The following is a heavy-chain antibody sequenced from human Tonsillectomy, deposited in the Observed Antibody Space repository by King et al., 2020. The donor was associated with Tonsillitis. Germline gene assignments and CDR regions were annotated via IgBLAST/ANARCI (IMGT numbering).Heavy chain of an antibody. D-gene: IGHD3-3*01. CDR2: TYYRSKWYN. CDR1: GDSVSSNTAA. CDR3: TREGGYDFWSGYSRSWFDP. Sequence: VQLQQSGPGLVKPSQTLSLICAISGDSVSSNTAAWNWIRQSPSRGLEWLGRTYYRSKWYNDYAESVKSRIIINPDTSKNQFSLQLNSVTPEDTAVYYCTREGGYDFWSGYSRSWFDPWGQGILVTVSS. V-gene: IGHV6-1*01. J-gene: IGHJ5*02.